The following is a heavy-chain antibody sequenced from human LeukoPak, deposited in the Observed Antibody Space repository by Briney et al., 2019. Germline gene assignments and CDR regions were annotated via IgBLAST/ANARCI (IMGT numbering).Heavy chain of an antibody. Sequence: GGSLRLSCAASGFTLSSYAMSWVRQAPGKGLEWVSAISGSGGSTYYADSVKGRFTISRDNSKNTLYLQMNSLRAEDTAVYYCAKSVRRPTTVTDYWGQGTLVTVSS. D-gene: IGHD4-17*01. V-gene: IGHV3-23*01. CDR1: GFTLSSYA. CDR3: AKSVRRPTTVTDY. CDR2: ISGSGGST. J-gene: IGHJ4*02.